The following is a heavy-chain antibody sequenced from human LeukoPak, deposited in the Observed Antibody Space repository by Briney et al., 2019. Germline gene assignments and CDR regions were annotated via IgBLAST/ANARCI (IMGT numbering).Heavy chain of an antibody. CDR1: GGSFSGYY. Sequence: SETLSLTCAVYGGSFSGYYWSWIRQPPGKGLEWIGEINHSGSTNYNPSLKSRVTISVDTSKNQFSLKLSSVTAADTAVYYCARDPGFMVRGSRRGYDDFYYYMDVWGKGTTVTISS. J-gene: IGHJ6*03. CDR2: INHSGST. CDR3: ARDPGFMVRGSRRGYDDFYYYMDV. D-gene: IGHD3-10*01. V-gene: IGHV4-34*01.